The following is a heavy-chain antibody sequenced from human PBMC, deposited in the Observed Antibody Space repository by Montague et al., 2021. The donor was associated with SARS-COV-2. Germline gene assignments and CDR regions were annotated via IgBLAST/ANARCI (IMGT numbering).Heavy chain of an antibody. CDR1: GFTFSSYA. CDR2: IYNGGSSR. CDR3: AKGLGARDLYYLDS. D-gene: IGHD3/OR15-3a*01. J-gene: IGHJ4*02. Sequence: FRSLSCAASGFTFSSYAMSWVRQTPGKGLEWVALIYNGGSSRYYADSVKGRFTISRDNSKNTLFLQMNSLRADDTAVYYCAKGLGARDLYYLDSWGQGTLVTVSS. V-gene: IGHV3-23*03.